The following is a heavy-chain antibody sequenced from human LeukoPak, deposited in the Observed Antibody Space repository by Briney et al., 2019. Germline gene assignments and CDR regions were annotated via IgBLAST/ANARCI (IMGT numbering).Heavy chain of an antibody. CDR3: ARDRCSSTSCYENWFDP. V-gene: IGHV4-61*01. J-gene: IGHJ5*02. CDR1: GGSVSSGSYY. D-gene: IGHD2-2*01. Sequence: SETLSLTCTVSGGSVSSGSYYWSWIRQPPGKGLEWIGYMYYSGSTNYNPSLKSRVTISVDTSKNQFSLKLSSVTAADTAVYYCARDRCSSTSCYENWFDPWGQGTLVTVSS. CDR2: MYYSGST.